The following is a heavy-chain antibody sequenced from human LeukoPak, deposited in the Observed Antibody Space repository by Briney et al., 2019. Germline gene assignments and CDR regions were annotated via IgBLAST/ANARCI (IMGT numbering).Heavy chain of an antibody. D-gene: IGHD3-22*01. CDR3: ARLLHSSGYLNWFDP. CDR2: IIPIFGTA. CDR1: GGTFSSYA. V-gene: IGHV1-69*05. J-gene: IGHJ5*02. Sequence: RASVKVSCKASGGTFSSYAISLVRQAPGQGLEWMGRIIPIFGTANYAQKFQGRVTITTDESTSTAYMELSSLRSEDTAVYYCARLLHSSGYLNWFDPWGQGTLVTVSS.